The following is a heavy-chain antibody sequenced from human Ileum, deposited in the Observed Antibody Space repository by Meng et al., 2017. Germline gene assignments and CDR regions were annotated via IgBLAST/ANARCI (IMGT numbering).Heavy chain of an antibody. CDR3: ARHGGYYQDF. Sequence: VQLQEAGPGLVKPSETLSLTCSVSGASVSANSYWSWVRQPPGKGLAWIGQIDQSGNSYYSPSLKSRVTMSIDKSKNQFSLRLTSVTAADTAVYYCARHGGYYQDFWGQGTLVTVFS. CDR1: GASVSANSY. D-gene: IGHD4/OR15-4a*01. V-gene: IGHV4-4*02. J-gene: IGHJ4*02. CDR2: IDQSGNS.